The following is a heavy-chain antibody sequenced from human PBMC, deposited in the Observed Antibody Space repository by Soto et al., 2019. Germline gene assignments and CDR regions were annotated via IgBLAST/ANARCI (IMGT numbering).Heavy chain of an antibody. Sequence: QVQLQQWGAGLLKPSETLSLTCAVYGRSFSGYFWTWIRQPPGKGLEWIGEINHSGSTNSNPSLKSRVTISVDTSKNQFSLKLNSVTAADTAVYYCARGISMIVEVQRDAPDKYYFDSWGQGTLVTVSS. J-gene: IGHJ4*02. CDR2: INHSGST. V-gene: IGHV4-34*01. CDR3: ARGISMIVEVQRDAPDKYYFDS. CDR1: GRSFSGYF. D-gene: IGHD3-22*01.